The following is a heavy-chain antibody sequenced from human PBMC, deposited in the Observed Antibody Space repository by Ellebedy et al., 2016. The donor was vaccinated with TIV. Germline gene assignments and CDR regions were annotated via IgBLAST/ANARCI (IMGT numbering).Heavy chain of an antibody. CDR3: ARALYCSSTSCYVYYYYGMDV. CDR2: INPSGGST. Sequence: ASVKVSCKVSGYTLTELSMHWVRQAPGQGLEWMGIINPSGGSTSYAQKFQGRVTMTRDTSTSTVYMELSSLRSEDTAVYYCARALYCSSTSCYVYYYYGMDVWGQGTTVTVSS. CDR1: GYTLTELS. D-gene: IGHD2-2*01. V-gene: IGHV1-46*01. J-gene: IGHJ6*02.